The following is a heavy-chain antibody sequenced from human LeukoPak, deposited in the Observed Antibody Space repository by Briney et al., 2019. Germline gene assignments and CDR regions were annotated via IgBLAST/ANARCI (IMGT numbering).Heavy chain of an antibody. CDR2: IYYSGST. J-gene: IGHJ4*02. V-gene: IGHV4-59*01. CDR3: ARGDYDLDY. D-gene: IGHD5-12*01. Sequence: SETLSLTCTVSGGSLSSYYWSWLRQPPGKGLEWIGYIYYSGSTNYNPSLKSRVTISVDTSKNQFSLKLSSVTAADTAVYYCARGDYDLDYWGQGTLVTVSS. CDR1: GGSLSSYY.